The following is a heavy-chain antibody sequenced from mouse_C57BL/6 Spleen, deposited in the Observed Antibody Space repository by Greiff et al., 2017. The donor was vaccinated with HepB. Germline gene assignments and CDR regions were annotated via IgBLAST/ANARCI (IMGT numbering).Heavy chain of an antibody. CDR1: GFTFSDYG. CDR2: ISSGSSTI. Sequence: EVKLMESGGGLVKPGGSLKLSCAASGFTFSDYGMHWVRQAPEKGLEWVAYISSGSSTIYYADTVKGRFTISRDNAKNTLFLQMTSLRSEDTAMYYCATTGTNYFDYWGQGTTLTVSS. D-gene: IGHD4-1*02. V-gene: IGHV5-17*01. J-gene: IGHJ2*01. CDR3: ATTGTNYFDY.